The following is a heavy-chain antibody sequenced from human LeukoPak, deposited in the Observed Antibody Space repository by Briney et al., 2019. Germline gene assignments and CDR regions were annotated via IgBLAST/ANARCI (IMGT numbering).Heavy chain of an antibody. CDR1: GYTFTSYG. J-gene: IGHJ4*02. V-gene: IGHV1-2*02. Sequence: ASVKVSCKASGYTFTSYGISWVRQAPGQGLEWMGWINPNTGGTNYAQKFQGRVTMTRDTSISTAYMELSRLRSDDTAVYYCARCEEVGAPIDYWGQGTLVTVSS. CDR3: ARCEEVGAPIDY. CDR2: INPNTGGT. D-gene: IGHD1-26*01.